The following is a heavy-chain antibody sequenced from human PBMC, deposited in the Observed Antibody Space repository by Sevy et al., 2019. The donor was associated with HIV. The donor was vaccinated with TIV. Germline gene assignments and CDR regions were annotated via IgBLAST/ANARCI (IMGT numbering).Heavy chain of an antibody. CDR3: AKDKGYCTNGVCYTSYYYYGMDV. D-gene: IGHD2-8*01. CDR2: ISWNSGSI. J-gene: IGHJ6*02. CDR1: GFTFDDYA. V-gene: IGHV3-9*01. Sequence: GGSLRLSCAASGFTFDDYAMHWVRQAPGKGLEWVSGISWNSGSIGYADSVKGRFTISRDNAKNSLYLQMSSLRADDTALYYCAKDKGYCTNGVCYTSYYYYGMDVWGQGTTVTVSS.